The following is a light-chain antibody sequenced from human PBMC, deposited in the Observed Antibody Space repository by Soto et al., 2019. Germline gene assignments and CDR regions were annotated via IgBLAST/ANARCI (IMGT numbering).Light chain of an antibody. CDR2: GAS. Sequence: EIVLTQSPGTLSLSPGERATLSCRASQSVSNNYLGWYQQKPGQAPRLLVYGASRRATGIPDRFSGSGSGTDFTLTISGREAKNFAVYYCQKYGNYLPGPLGKGTKGEIK. J-gene: IGKJ1*01. V-gene: IGKV3-20*01. CDR1: QSVSNNY. CDR3: QKYGNYLPGP.